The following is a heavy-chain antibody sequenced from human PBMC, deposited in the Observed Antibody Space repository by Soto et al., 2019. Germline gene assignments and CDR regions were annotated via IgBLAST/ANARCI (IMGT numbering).Heavy chain of an antibody. V-gene: IGHV4-59*01. J-gene: IGHJ6*02. Sequence: PSETLSLTCTVSGGSISTYCWSWIRQPPRKGLERVGYVYYSESTNYNPYLKSRVTISVDTSKNQFSLKLSSVTAADTAVYYCARESTYYDFWSGYYLNYGMDVWGQGTTVTVSS. CDR2: VYYSEST. CDR1: GGSISTYC. CDR3: ARESTYYDFWSGYYLNYGMDV. D-gene: IGHD3-3*01.